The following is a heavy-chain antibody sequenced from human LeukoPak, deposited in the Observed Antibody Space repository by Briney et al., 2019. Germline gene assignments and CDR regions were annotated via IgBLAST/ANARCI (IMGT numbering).Heavy chain of an antibody. CDR2: ISSSGSII. V-gene: IGHV3-48*03. Sequence: PRGSLRLSCAASGFTFSIYEMNRVRQAPGKGLEWVSYISSSGSIIYYAHSVKGRFTISRDNAKNTLYLQINTLRAEDTAVYYFAELGITMIGGVWGKGATVTISS. CDR3: AELGITMIGGV. J-gene: IGHJ6*04. D-gene: IGHD3-10*02. CDR1: GFTFSIYE.